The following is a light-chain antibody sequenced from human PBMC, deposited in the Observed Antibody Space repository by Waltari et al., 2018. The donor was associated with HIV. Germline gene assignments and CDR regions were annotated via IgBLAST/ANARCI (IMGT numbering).Light chain of an antibody. CDR2: AAS. CDR1: QSIRSW. CDR3: QQGNSFPRT. V-gene: IGKV1-12*01. J-gene: IGKJ1*01. Sequence: DVHMTQSPSFVSASVGDRVIITCRASQSIRSWLAWYQQKPGKAPKLLIYAASTLQSGVPSRFSGSGSGTDFTLTISSLQPEDFATYYCQQGNSFPRTFGQGTKVEIK.